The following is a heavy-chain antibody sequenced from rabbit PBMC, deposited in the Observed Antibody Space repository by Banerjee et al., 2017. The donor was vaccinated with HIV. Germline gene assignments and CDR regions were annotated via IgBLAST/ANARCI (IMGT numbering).Heavy chain of an antibody. J-gene: IGHJ4*01. CDR1: GFSFSSTYY. Sequence: QSLEESGGDLVKPGASLTLTCTASGFSFSSTYYMCWVRQAPGKGLEWIACIYAGSDGSTYYASWAKGRFTISKTSSTTVTLQMTSLTAADTATYFCARESPDYGGNVNLWGPGTLVTVS. D-gene: IGHD2-1*01. CDR2: IYAGSDGST. CDR3: ARESPDYGGNVNL. V-gene: IGHV1S40*01.